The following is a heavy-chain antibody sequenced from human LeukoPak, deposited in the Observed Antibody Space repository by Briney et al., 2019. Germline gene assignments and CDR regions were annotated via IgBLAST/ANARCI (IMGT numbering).Heavy chain of an antibody. CDR1: GFTFNAYA. V-gene: IGHV3-43*02. J-gene: IGHJ4*02. D-gene: IGHD6-19*01. Sequence: GGSPRLSCAASGFTFNAYAIHWVRQAPGKGLEWVSLVKGDGVTTDYANSVKGRFTVSRDNSKNSLYLQMSNLRTEDTALYYCVRDTGSGWDFDYWGQGTLVTVSS. CDR3: VRDTGSGWDFDY. CDR2: VKGDGVTT.